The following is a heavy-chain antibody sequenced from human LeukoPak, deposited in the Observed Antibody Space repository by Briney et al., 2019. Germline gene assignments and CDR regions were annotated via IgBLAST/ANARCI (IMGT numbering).Heavy chain of an antibody. V-gene: IGHV4-34*01. J-gene: IGHJ4*02. D-gene: IGHD6-19*01. CDR1: GGSFSAYH. CDR3: ARRAVSSGWPFDY. CDR2: INHSGSA. Sequence: PSETLSLTCAVYGGSFSAYHWSWIRQPPGKGLEWIGEINHSGSANYNSSVKSRVTISVDTSKNQFSLKVTSVTAADTAVYYCARRAVSSGWPFDYWGQGTLVTVSS.